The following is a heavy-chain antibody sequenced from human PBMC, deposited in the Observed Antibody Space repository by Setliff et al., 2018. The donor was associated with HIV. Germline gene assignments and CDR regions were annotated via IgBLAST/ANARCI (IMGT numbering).Heavy chain of an antibody. CDR1: GDSVSGYY. CDR3: ARGNPDFDILTGYWSHYFDY. CDR2: IYYTGST. Sequence: LSLTCTASGDSVSGYYWTWIRQPPGKGLEWIGDIYYTGSTNFSPSLKSRVTISLDTSKNQFSLKLSSVSAADTAMYYCARGNPDFDILTGYWSHYFDYWGQGRLVTVSS. D-gene: IGHD3-9*01. J-gene: IGHJ4*02. V-gene: IGHV4-59*02.